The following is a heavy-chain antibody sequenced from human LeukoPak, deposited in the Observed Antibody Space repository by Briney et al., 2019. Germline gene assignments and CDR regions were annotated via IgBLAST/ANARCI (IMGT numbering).Heavy chain of an antibody. CDR2: INACNGHT. CDR3: ARVLRDYCSGGSCYQLNY. CDR1: GYTFMSYG. Sequence: GASVKVSCKASGYTFMSYGISWVRQAPGQRLEWMGWINACNGHTKYSPKFQGRVTITRDTSASTAYMELSSLRSEDTAVYYCARVLRDYCSGGSCYQLNYWGQGTLVTVSS. D-gene: IGHD2-15*01. J-gene: IGHJ4*02. V-gene: IGHV1-3*01.